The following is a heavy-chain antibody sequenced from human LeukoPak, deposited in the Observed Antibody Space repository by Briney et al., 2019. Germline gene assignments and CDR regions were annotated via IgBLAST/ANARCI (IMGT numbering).Heavy chain of an antibody. CDR1: GCSISTYY. D-gene: IGHD1-26*01. CDR2: IYYTGST. Sequence: SETLSLTCTVSGCSISTYYWSWIRQPPGKGLEWIGYIYYTGSTSYNPSLKSRVTMSLDASKNQFSLELNSVTPADTAVYYCARGGNYWPQWWFDPWGRGTLVSVSS. CDR3: ARGGNYWPQWWFDP. J-gene: IGHJ5*02. V-gene: IGHV4-59*01.